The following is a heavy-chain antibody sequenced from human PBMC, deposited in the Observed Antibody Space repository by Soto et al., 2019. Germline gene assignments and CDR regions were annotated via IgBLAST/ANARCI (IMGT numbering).Heavy chain of an antibody. CDR1: GFTFSSYG. Sequence: GGSLRLSCAASGFTFSSYGMHWVRQAPGKGLEWVAVISYDGSNKYYADSVKGRFTISRDNSKNTLYLQMNSLRAEDTAVYYCAKEVSNYYYYYGMDVCGQGTTVTVSS. J-gene: IGHJ6*02. CDR2: ISYDGSNK. V-gene: IGHV3-30*18. CDR3: AKEVSNYYYYYGMDV.